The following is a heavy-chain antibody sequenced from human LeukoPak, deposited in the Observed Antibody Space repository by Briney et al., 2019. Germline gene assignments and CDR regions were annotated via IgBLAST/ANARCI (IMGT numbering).Heavy chain of an antibody. CDR1: GFTFTDYC. CDR2: INQDGSDK. CDR3: ARGGRHAVTAIVCEHFDS. Sequence: PGGSLRLSCAASGFTFTDYCMSWVRQAPGKGLEWVASINQDGSDKHYVDSVKGRFTISRDNAKNSQYLQMSSLRAEDTAVYYCARGGRHAVTAIVCEHFDSWGQGTLVTVSS. J-gene: IGHJ4*02. D-gene: IGHD4-23*01. V-gene: IGHV3-7*01.